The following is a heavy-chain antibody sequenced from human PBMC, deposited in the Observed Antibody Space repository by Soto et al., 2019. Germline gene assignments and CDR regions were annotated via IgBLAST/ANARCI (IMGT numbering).Heavy chain of an antibody. Sequence: EVQLVESGGGLVKPGGSLRLSCAASGFTFSSYSMNWVRQAPGKGLEWVSSISSSSSYIYYADSVKGRFTISRDNAKNSLYLQMNSLRAEDTAVYYCARDVWMATITRPVDAFDIWGQGTMVTVSS. CDR3: ARDVWMATITRPVDAFDI. CDR1: GFTFSSYS. CDR2: ISSSSSYI. D-gene: IGHD5-12*01. J-gene: IGHJ3*02. V-gene: IGHV3-21*01.